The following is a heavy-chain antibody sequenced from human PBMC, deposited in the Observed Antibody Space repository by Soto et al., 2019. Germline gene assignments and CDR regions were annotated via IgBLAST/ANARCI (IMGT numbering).Heavy chain of an antibody. CDR2: INHSGST. J-gene: IGHJ4*02. CDR3: ARGPLIAAAGTRDFDY. V-gene: IGHV4-34*01. CDR1: GGSFSGYY. D-gene: IGHD6-13*01. Sequence: QVQLQQWGAGLLKPSETLSLTCAVYGGSFSGYYWSWIRQPPGRGLEWIGEINHSGSTNYNPSLKSRDAISVDPSKNPFSLKLSSVSAADTAVYYCARGPLIAAAGTRDFDYWGQGTLVTVSS.